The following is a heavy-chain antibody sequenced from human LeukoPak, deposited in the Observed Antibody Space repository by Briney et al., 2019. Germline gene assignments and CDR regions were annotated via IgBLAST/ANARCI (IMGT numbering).Heavy chain of an antibody. J-gene: IGHJ6*03. Sequence: PSETLSLTCTVSGGSIGRSSYYWGWIRQPPGKGLEWIGNIYYSGKTDYNPSLKSRVTISVDTSKNQFSLKLSSVSAADTAVYYCARGGRYSSPLWYYYYMDVWGKGTTVTVSS. V-gene: IGHV4-39*07. D-gene: IGHD6-13*01. CDR1: GGSIGRSSYY. CDR3: ARGGRYSSPLWYYYYMDV. CDR2: IYYSGKT.